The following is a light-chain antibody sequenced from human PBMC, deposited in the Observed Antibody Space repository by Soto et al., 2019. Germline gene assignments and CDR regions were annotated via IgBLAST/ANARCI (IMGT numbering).Light chain of an antibody. J-gene: IGKJ1*01. Sequence: GDRVTITCRASESISRWLAWFQQKPGKAPNLLIYDASILQSGVPSRFSGSGSGTDFTLTISSLQPEDFVTYYCQQYNDYSTFGQGTRVESK. CDR3: QQYNDYST. V-gene: IGKV1-5*01. CDR2: DAS. CDR1: ESISRW.